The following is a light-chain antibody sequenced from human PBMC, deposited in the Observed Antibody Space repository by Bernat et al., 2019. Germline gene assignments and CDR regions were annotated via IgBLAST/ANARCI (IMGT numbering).Light chain of an antibody. CDR2: DTF. CDR1: QSVYNY. Sequence: EFVLTQSPATLSLSPGESATLSCRASQSVYNYLAWYQQKPGQPPRLLVYDTFNRATGIPPRFSGSGFGTDFTLTISSLEPEDFAVYFCHQRFSWPPAFGQGTRLEIK. J-gene: IGKJ5*01. CDR3: HQRFSWPPA. V-gene: IGKV3-11*01.